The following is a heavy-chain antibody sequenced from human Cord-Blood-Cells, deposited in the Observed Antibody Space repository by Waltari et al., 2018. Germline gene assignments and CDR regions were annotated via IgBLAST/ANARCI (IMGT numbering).Heavy chain of an antibody. J-gene: IGHJ6*03. V-gene: IGHV3-23*01. CDR2: ISGSGGST. CDR1: GFTFSSFA. Sequence: EVQLLESGGGLVQPGGSLRLSCAASGFTFSSFAMSWFRKAQGTGLEWVSAISGSGGSTYYADSVKGRFTISRDNSKNTLYLQMNSLRAEDTAVYYCAKGLYYDFWSGYYYYYYMDVWGKGTTVTVSS. D-gene: IGHD3-3*01. CDR3: AKGLYYDFWSGYYYYYYMDV.